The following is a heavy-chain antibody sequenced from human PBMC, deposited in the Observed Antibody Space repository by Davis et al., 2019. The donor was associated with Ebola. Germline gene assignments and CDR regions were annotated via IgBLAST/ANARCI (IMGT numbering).Heavy chain of an antibody. CDR1: GYTFTSYG. Sequence: ASVKVSCKASGYTFTSYGISWVRQAPGQGLEWMGWISAYNGNTNYAQKFQGRVTITADESTSTAYMELSSLRSEDTAVYYCARALMEAVAGLVYYYYYGMDVWGKGTTVTVSS. D-gene: IGHD6-19*01. CDR2: ISAYNGNT. CDR3: ARALMEAVAGLVYYYYYGMDV. J-gene: IGHJ6*04. V-gene: IGHV1-18*01.